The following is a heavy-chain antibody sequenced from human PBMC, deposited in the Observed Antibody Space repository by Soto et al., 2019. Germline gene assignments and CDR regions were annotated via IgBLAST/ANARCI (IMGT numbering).Heavy chain of an antibody. V-gene: IGHV3-30*18. D-gene: IGHD3-3*01. CDR1: GFTFSSYG. CDR2: ISYDGSNK. J-gene: IGHJ6*02. Sequence: GSLRLSCAASGFTFSSYGMHWVRQAPGKGLEWVAVISYDGSNKYYADSVKGRFTISRDNSKNTLYLQMNSLRAEDTAVYYCAKDRKNVGTDYDFWSGYPTTSFYYYGMDVWGQGTTVTVSS. CDR3: AKDRKNVGTDYDFWSGYPTTSFYYYGMDV.